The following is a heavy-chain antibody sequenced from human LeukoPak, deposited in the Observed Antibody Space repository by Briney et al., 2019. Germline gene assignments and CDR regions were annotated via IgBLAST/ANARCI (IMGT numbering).Heavy chain of an antibody. CDR3: VKLARRMTTVTYYFDY. D-gene: IGHD4-11*01. V-gene: IGHV3-30*18. Sequence: QPGRSLRLSCAASGFTFSSYGMHWVRQAPGKGLEWVAVISYDGSNKYHADSVKGRFTISRDNSKNTLYLQMNSLRAEDTAVYYCVKLARRMTTVTYYFDYWGQGTLVTVSS. J-gene: IGHJ4*02. CDR1: GFTFSSYG. CDR2: ISYDGSNK.